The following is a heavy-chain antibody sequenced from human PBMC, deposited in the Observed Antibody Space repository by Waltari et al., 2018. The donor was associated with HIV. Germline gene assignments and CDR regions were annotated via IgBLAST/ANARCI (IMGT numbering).Heavy chain of an antibody. CDR1: GFTFSSYA. J-gene: IGHJ4*02. CDR2: ISGSGGST. D-gene: IGHD4-4*01. Sequence: EVQLLESGGVLVQPGGSMRLSCAASGFTFSSYAMSWFRQAPGKGLEWVSAISGSGGSTYYADSVKGRFTISRDNSKNTLYLQMNSLRAEDTAVYYCAKEIRGGNTVTTPYFGYWGQGTLVTVSS. CDR3: AKEIRGGNTVTTPYFGY. V-gene: IGHV3-23*01.